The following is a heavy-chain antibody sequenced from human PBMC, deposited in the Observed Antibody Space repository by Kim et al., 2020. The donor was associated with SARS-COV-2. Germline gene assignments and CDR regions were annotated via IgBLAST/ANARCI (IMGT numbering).Heavy chain of an antibody. CDR3: ARGGCRTTSCYSLDQ. CDR1: GFTFSSYW. V-gene: IGHV3-74*01. D-gene: IGHD2-2*01. Sequence: GGSLRLSCAASGFTFSSYWMDWVRQVPGKGLVWVSRIDSDGSSTSYADSVKGRFTISRDNAKNTLYLQMNILRAEDSAVYYCARGGCRTTSCYSLDQWGQGTLVTVSS. CDR2: IDSDGSST. J-gene: IGHJ4*02.